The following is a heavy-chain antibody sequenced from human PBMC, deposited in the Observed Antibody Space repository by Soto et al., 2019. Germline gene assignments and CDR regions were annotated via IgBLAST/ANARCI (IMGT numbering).Heavy chain of an antibody. CDR2: ISRTGTRT. Sequence: PGGSLRLSCAASGFTFSNYDMSWVRQAPGKGLEWVSTISRTGTRTHYADSVKGRFTISSDYSKNTLLLQMHSLRAEDTAVYFCARGESGSYYGFWGQGALVTVPS. D-gene: IGHD1-26*01. CDR1: GFTFSNYD. J-gene: IGHJ4*02. V-gene: IGHV3-23*01. CDR3: ARGESGSYYGF.